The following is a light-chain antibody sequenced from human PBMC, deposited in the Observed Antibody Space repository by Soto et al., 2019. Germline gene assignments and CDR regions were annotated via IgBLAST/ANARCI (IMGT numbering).Light chain of an antibody. V-gene: IGLV2-23*02. Sequence: QSVLTQPASVSGSPGQSITISCTGTSSDVGSYNLVSWYQQHPGKAPKLMIYEVSKRPSGVSNRFSGSKSGNTASLTISGLQAEDEAEYYCCSYAGSSTNWVFGGGTKLTVL. CDR3: CSYAGSSTNWV. J-gene: IGLJ3*02. CDR1: SSDVGSYNL. CDR2: EVS.